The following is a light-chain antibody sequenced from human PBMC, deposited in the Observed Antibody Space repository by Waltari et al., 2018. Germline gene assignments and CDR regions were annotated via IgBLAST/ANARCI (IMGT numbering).Light chain of an antibody. CDR3: QTWDSTSVI. Sequence: SYELTQPPSVSVSPRQTAFITCSGDHLGEKYAAWYQQKPGQSPLLIVYQDNKRPSGTPERISGSNSGNTATLTITETQPIDEADYFCQTWDSTSVIFGGGTKLTVL. V-gene: IGLV3-1*01. J-gene: IGLJ2*01. CDR2: QDN. CDR1: HLGEKY.